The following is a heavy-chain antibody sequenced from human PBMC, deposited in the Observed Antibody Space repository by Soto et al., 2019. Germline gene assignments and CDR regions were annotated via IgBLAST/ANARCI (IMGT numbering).Heavy chain of an antibody. D-gene: IGHD3-3*01. CDR1: GGTFSSYP. CDR2: INPSCGDA. Sequence: SVKVSCKASGGTFSSYPINWVRQAPGQGLEWMGGINPSCGDANYSQKFQGRVTMTGDTSMRTVYMELSGLRSDDTAVYYCAIALGRFLVWIPDHSYYTMDVCGQGTTVTVSS. CDR3: AIALGRFLVWIPDHSYYTMDV. J-gene: IGHJ6*02. V-gene: IGHV1-69*06.